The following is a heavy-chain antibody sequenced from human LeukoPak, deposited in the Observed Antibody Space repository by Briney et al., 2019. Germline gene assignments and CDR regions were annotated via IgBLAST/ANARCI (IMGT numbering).Heavy chain of an antibody. CDR1: GGSFSGYY. V-gene: IGHV4-34*01. Sequence: PSETLSLTCAVYGGSFSGYYWSWIRQPPGKGLEWIGEINHSGSTNYNPSLKSRVTISVDTSKNQFSLKLSSVTAADTAVYYCARQSYDSSGYYLGRAPFDYWGQGTLVTVSS. CDR3: ARQSYDSSGYYLGRAPFDY. CDR2: INHSGST. J-gene: IGHJ4*02. D-gene: IGHD3-22*01.